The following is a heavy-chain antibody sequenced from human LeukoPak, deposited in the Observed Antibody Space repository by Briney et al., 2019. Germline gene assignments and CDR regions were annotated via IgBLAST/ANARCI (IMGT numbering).Heavy chain of an antibody. J-gene: IGHJ4*01. V-gene: IGHV4-39*07. CDR3: ARGSDYTWGG. D-gene: IGHD3-10*01. Sequence: KPSETLSLTCTVSGGSISSSSYYWGWIRQPPGKGFEWIAEVHHTGRTIYSPSFAGRVTISPDTSKNQISLQLTSVTAADTAVYYCARGSDYTWGGWGQGTLVTV. CDR2: VHHTGRT. CDR1: GGSISSSSYY.